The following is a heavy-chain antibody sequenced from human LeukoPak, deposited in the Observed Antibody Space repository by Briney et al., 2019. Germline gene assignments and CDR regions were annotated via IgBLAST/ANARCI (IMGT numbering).Heavy chain of an antibody. CDR2: ISGSGGST. CDR1: GFTFSSYA. Sequence: GGSLRLSCAASGFTFSSYAMSWVRQAPGKGLEWVSAISGSGGSTYYADSVKGRFTISRDNSKNTLYLQMNSLRAEDTAVYYCARDIAVAGTKGDYWGQGTLVTVSS. D-gene: IGHD6-19*01. CDR3: ARDIAVAGTKGDY. J-gene: IGHJ4*02. V-gene: IGHV3-23*01.